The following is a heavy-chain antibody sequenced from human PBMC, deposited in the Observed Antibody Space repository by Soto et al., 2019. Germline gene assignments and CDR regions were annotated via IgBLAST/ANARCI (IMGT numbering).Heavy chain of an antibody. CDR2: ISYDGSNK. V-gene: IGHV3-30-3*01. D-gene: IGHD6-6*01. CDR1: GFTFSSYA. J-gene: IGHJ4*02. Sequence: PGGSLRLSCAASGFTFSSYAMHWVRQAPGKGLEWVAVISYDGSNKYYADSVKGRFTISRDNSKNTLYLQMNSLRAEDTAVYYCARGVASSSSSGNYFDYWGQGTLVTVSS. CDR3: ARGVASSSSSGNYFDY.